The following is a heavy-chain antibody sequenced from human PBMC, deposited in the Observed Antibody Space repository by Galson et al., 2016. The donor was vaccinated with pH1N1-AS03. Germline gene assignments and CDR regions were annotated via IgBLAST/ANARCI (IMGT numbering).Heavy chain of an antibody. J-gene: IGHJ5*02. D-gene: IGHD6-13*01. CDR3: ARRDYNSSYLLPYNWLDP. CDR2: IYPGDSA. CDR1: GHTFSNYW. Sequence: QSGAEVKKPGESLKISCKGSGHTFSNYWIVWVRQMPGKGLEWMGIIYPGDSARYSPSFQGQVTISADKSLSTAYLQWSSLKASDTGIYYCARRDYNSSYLLPYNWLDPWGQGTLVTVSS. V-gene: IGHV5-51*01.